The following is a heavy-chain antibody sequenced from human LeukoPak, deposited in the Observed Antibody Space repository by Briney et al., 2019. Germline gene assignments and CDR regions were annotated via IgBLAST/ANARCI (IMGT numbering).Heavy chain of an antibody. CDR3: AIEFPSGTSDFSKCFDF. Sequence: ASVKVSCKASGYTFTDYYFHWIRQTPGQGLEWMGGIHPKSGGAKYGQKFQGRVTMTRDTSITTGYMELSRLTSDDTAVYHCAIEFPSGTSDFSKCFDFWGQGTLVTVSS. CDR1: GYTFTDYY. CDR2: IHPKSGGA. D-gene: IGHD3/OR15-3a*01. J-gene: IGHJ4*02. V-gene: IGHV1-2*02.